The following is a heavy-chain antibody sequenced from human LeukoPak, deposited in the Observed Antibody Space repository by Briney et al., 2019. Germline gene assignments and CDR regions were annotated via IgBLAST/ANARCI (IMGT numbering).Heavy chain of an antibody. CDR2: ISTNVGNT. D-gene: IGHD6-19*01. CDR1: GFTFSNYG. Sequence: GGSLRLSCAASGFTFSNYGMHWVRQAPGKGLEYVSAISTNVGNTYYANSVRGRFTISRDNSKNTLYLQMGSLRAEDMAVYYCARGMVAGHGVDYWGQGTLVTVSS. CDR3: ARGMVAGHGVDY. J-gene: IGHJ4*02. V-gene: IGHV3-64*01.